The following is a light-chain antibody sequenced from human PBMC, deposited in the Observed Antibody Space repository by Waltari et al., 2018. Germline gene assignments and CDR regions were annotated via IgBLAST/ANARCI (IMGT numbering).Light chain of an antibody. CDR3: QSADSSGTYVI. J-gene: IGLJ2*01. CDR1: ALPKQH. CDR2: RDT. Sequence: SYELTQPPSVSVSPGQTARITCSGDALPKQHGFWYQQKPGQAPVLVIHRDTERPSGIPERFSGSNAGTTVTLTITAVQAEDEADYYGQSADSSGTYVIFGGGTKLSVL. V-gene: IGLV3-25*03.